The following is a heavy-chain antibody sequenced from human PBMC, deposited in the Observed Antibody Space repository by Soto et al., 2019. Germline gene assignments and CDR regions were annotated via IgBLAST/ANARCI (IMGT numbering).Heavy chain of an antibody. Sequence: QVHLLESGPGLAKPSGTLSLTCTVSGGSISSRNRWSWVRQSPGKGLEWIGEVSHSGSTNSNPSLKSRVTISLDKSNNQFSLNLESMTAADAAVYFCANTRGLGLLDAWGKGTTVVVSS. CDR3: ANTRGLGLLDA. CDR1: GGSISSRNR. J-gene: IGHJ6*04. V-gene: IGHV4-4*02. CDR2: VSHSGST. D-gene: IGHD2-2*01.